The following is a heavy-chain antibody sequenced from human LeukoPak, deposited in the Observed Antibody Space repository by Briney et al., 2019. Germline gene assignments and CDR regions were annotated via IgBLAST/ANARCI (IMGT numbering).Heavy chain of an antibody. CDR2: INPNSGGT. CDR1: GYTFTGYY. Sequence: VASVKVSCKASGYTFTGYYMHWVRQAPGQGLEWMGWINPNSGGTNYAQKFQGRVTMTRDTSISTAYMELSRLRSDDTGVYYCAREDSAAGTVFDYWGQGTLVTVSS. CDR3: AREDSAAGTVFDY. V-gene: IGHV1-2*02. J-gene: IGHJ4*02. D-gene: IGHD6-13*01.